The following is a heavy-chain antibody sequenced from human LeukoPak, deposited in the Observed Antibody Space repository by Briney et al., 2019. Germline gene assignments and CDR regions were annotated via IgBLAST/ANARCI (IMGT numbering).Heavy chain of an antibody. CDR1: GYTFTSYY. Sequence: ASVKVSCKASGYTFTSYYMHWVRQAPGQGLEWMGRINPNTGGTYYAQKFQGRATMTRDTSISTAYMELSRLRSDDTAVYYCAKETALDGDYSFDYWGQGTLVTVSS. J-gene: IGHJ4*02. D-gene: IGHD4-17*01. V-gene: IGHV1-2*06. CDR2: INPNTGGT. CDR3: AKETALDGDYSFDY.